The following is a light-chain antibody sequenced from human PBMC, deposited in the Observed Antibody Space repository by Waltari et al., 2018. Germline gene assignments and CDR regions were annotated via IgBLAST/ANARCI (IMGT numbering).Light chain of an antibody. J-gene: IGLJ2*01. CDR3: SSQSSNDVVL. V-gene: IGLV2-14*01. Sequence: QSALTQPASVSGSPGQSVTIFCSGTSNDVACYNYVSWYQEHPGQAPRVIIYDVSDRSSGVSDRFSGSKSGNTASLTISGLQAEDEADYYCSSQSSNDVVLFGGGTKLTVL. CDR1: SNDVACYNY. CDR2: DVS.